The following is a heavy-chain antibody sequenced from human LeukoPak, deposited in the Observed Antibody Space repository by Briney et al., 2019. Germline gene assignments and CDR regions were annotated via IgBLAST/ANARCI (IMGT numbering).Heavy chain of an antibody. CDR1: GYSFTSNY. CDR3: ARDQEGFDY. CDR2: IYPRDGST. Sequence: ASVKVSCKASGYSFTSNYIHWVRQAPGQGPGWMGMIYPRDGSTSYAQKFQGRVTVTRDTSTSTVHMELSGLRSEDTAVYYCARDQEGFDYWGQGTLVTVSS. V-gene: IGHV1-46*01. J-gene: IGHJ4*02.